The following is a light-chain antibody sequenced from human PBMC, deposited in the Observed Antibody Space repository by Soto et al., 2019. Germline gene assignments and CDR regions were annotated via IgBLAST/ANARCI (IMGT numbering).Light chain of an antibody. CDR2: GAS. V-gene: IGKV3-20*01. CDR3: QQYGSSPLT. Sequence: IVMTQPPATLSVSPGERATLSCRASQSVSSSYLAWYQQKPGQAPRLLIYGASSRATGIPDRFSGSGSGTDFTLTISRLEPEDFAVYYCQQYGSSPLTFGGGTKVDI. CDR1: QSVSSSY. J-gene: IGKJ4*01.